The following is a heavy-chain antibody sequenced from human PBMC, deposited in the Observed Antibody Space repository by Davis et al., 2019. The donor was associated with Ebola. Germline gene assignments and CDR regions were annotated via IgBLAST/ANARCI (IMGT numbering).Heavy chain of an antibody. D-gene: IGHD6-19*01. CDR1: GYTFTSYA. V-gene: IGHV1-3*01. J-gene: IGHJ4*02. CDR3: ARGLEQWLVYDY. Sequence: ASVQVSCKASGYTFTSYAMHWVRQAPGQRLEWMGWINAGNGNTKYSQKFQGRVTITRDTSASTAYMELSSLRSEDTAVYYCARGLEQWLVYDYWGQGTLVTVSS. CDR2: INAGNGNT.